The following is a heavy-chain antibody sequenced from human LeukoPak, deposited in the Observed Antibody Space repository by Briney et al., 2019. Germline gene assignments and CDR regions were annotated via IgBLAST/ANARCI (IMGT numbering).Heavy chain of an antibody. D-gene: IGHD3-10*01. CDR1: GGSISSSGYY. CDR3: ARHFGSFDH. J-gene: IGHJ4*02. CDR2: IYYSGIT. V-gene: IGHV4-39*01. Sequence: PSETLSLXCTVSGGSISSSGYYWGWIRQPPGKGLEWIGSIYYSGITYYNPSLKSRVTISVDTSKNQFSLTLSSVTAADTAVYYCARHFGSFDHWGQGTLVTVSS.